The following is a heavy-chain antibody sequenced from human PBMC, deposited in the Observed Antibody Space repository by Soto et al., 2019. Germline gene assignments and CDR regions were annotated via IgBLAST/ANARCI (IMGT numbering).Heavy chain of an antibody. D-gene: IGHD2-21*02. CDR3: ARGGHVVVVTAALDY. CDR2: VNPSGGHT. V-gene: IGHV1-46*01. Sequence: QVQLMQSGAEVKNPGASVKVSCKASGDTFTEYYIHWVRQAPGQGLEWMGTVNPSGGHTTYAKHLLGRVTMTRDTSTSTLYMELTSLTSEDTAVYYCARGGHVVVVTAALDYWGQGTLVTVSS. J-gene: IGHJ4*02. CDR1: GDTFTEYY.